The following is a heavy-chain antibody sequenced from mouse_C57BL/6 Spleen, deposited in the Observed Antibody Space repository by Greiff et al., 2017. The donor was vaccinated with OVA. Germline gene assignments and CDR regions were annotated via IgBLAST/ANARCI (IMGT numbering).Heavy chain of an antibody. CDR3: ASPFITTVVAQN. V-gene: IGHV1-22*01. D-gene: IGHD1-1*01. CDR1: GYTFTDYN. CDR2: INPNNGGT. Sequence: VQLKESGPELVKPGASVKMSCKASGYTFTDYNMHWVKQSHGKSLEWIGYINPNNGGTSYNQKFKGKATLTVNKSSSTAYMELRSLTSEDSAVYYCASPFITTVVAQNWGQGTSVTVSS. J-gene: IGHJ4*01.